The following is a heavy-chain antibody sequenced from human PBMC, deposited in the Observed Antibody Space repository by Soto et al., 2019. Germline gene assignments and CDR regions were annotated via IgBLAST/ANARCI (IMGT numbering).Heavy chain of an antibody. CDR3: AKLSHCSGGSCYFVLAWFDP. J-gene: IGHJ5*02. D-gene: IGHD2-15*01. CDR2: ISGSGGST. CDR1: GFTFSSYA. V-gene: IGHV3-23*01. Sequence: GGSLRLSCAASGFTFSSYAMSWVRQAPGKGLEWVSAISGSGGSTYYADSGKGRFTISRDNSKNTLYLQMNSLRAEDTAVYYCAKLSHCSGGSCYFVLAWFDPWGQGTLVTVSS.